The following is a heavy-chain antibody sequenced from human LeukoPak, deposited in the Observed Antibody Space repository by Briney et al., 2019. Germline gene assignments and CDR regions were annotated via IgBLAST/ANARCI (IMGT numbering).Heavy chain of an antibody. J-gene: IGHJ6*02. CDR1: GFTFSSYD. CDR2: IGTAGDT. V-gene: IGHV3-13*01. D-gene: IGHD1-26*01. Sequence: PGGSLRLSCAASGFTFSSYDMHWVRHATGKGLEWVSAIGTAGDTYYPGSVKGRFTISRENAKNSLYLQMNSLRAGDTAVYYWARNAGTISGSYGYCMDVWGQGTTVTVSS. CDR3: ARNAGTISGSYGYCMDV.